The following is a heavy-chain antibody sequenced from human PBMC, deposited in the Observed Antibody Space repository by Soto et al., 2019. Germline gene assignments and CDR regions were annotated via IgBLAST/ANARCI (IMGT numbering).Heavy chain of an antibody. CDR1: GFTFSSYA. V-gene: IGHV3-30-3*01. Sequence: VRLSCAASGFTFSSYAMHWVRQAPGKGLEWVAVISYDGSNKYYADSVKGRFTISRDNSKNTLYLQMNSLRAEDTAVYYCARDQRVVYYHYRMDVSGQGNTVTV. CDR2: ISYDGSNK. J-gene: IGHJ6*02. D-gene: IGHD2-15*01. CDR3: ARDQRVVYYHYRMDV.